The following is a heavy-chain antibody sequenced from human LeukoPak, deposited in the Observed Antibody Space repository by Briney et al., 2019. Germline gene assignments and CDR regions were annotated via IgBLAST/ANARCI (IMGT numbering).Heavy chain of an antibody. Sequence: GGSVRLSCAASGFTFSSYGMHWVRQAPGKGLEWVAVISYDGSNKYYADSVKGRFTISRDNSKNTLYLQMNSLRAEDTAVYYCAKQVYSGYDFDYWGQGTLVTVSS. CDR1: GFTFSSYG. CDR3: AKQVYSGYDFDY. D-gene: IGHD5-12*01. CDR2: ISYDGSNK. V-gene: IGHV3-30*18. J-gene: IGHJ4*02.